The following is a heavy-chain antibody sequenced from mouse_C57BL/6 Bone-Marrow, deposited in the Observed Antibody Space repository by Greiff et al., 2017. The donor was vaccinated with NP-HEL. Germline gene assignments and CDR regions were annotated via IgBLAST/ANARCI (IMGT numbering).Heavy chain of an antibody. V-gene: IGHV5-12*01. J-gene: IGHJ3*01. CDR3: ARLLRYQAWFAY. CDR2: ISNGGGST. CDR1: GFTFSDYY. D-gene: IGHD1-1*01. Sequence: EVNLVESGGGLVQPGGSLKLSCAASGFTFSDYYMYWVRQTPEKRLEWVAYISNGGGSTYYPDTVKGRFTISRDNAKNTLYLQMSRLKSEDTAMYYCARLLRYQAWFAYWGQGTLVTVSA.